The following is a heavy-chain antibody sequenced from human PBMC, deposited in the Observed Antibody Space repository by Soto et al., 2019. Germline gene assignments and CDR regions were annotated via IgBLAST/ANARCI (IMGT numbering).Heavy chain of an antibody. CDR1: GFTFGDYA. Sequence: GGSLRLSCTASGFTFGDYAMSWVRQAPGKGLEWVGFIRSKAYGGTTEYAASVKGRFTISRDDSKSIAYLQMNSLKTEDTAVYYCTRDQSGYHTFDSWRQGTLVTVSS. J-gene: IGHJ4*02. D-gene: IGHD3-3*01. V-gene: IGHV3-49*04. CDR3: TRDQSGYHTFDS. CDR2: IRSKAYGGTT.